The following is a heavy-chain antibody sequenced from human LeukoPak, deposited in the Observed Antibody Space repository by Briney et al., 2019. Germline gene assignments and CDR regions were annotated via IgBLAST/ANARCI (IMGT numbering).Heavy chain of an antibody. CDR2: IYYSGIT. V-gene: IGHV4-39*01. CDR3: ARHYFGVWGSYAPYYFDY. Sequence: SETLSLXCTVSGGSISSSSYYWGWIRQPPGKGPEWIGSIYYSGITYYNPSLKSRVTISVDTSKNQFSLKLSSVTAADTAVYYCARHYFGVWGSYAPYYFDYWGQGTLVTVSS. D-gene: IGHD3-16*01. J-gene: IGHJ4*02. CDR1: GGSISSSSYY.